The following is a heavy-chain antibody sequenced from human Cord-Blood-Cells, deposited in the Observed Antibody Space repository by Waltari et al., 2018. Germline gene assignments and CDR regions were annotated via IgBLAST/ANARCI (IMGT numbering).Heavy chain of an antibody. CDR1: GGSISSHY. V-gene: IGHV4-59*11. J-gene: IGHJ4*02. D-gene: IGHD6-13*01. Sequence: QVQLQESGPGLVKPSETLSLTCTVSGGSISSHYWSWNRQPPGKGLEGIGYIYYSGSTDDNPSLKSRVTISVDTSKNQFSLKLSSVTAADTAVYYCARDPLSGNSFDYWGQGTLVTVSS. CDR2: IYYSGST. CDR3: ARDPLSGNSFDY.